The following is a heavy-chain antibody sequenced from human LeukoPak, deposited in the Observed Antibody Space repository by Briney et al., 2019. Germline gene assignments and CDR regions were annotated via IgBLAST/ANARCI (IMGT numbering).Heavy chain of an antibody. CDR1: IFTFSSYW. CDR2: IKQDGSEK. Sequence: GGSLSLPCAVSIFTFSSYWMSWVRQAPGKGLEWVANIKQDGSEKYYVDSVKGRFTISRDNAKNSLYLQMNSLRAEDTAVYYCARGPPPRAPKPTDYWGQGTLVTVSS. J-gene: IGHJ4*02. V-gene: IGHV3-7*01. CDR3: ARGPPPRAPKPTDY. D-gene: IGHD1-26*01.